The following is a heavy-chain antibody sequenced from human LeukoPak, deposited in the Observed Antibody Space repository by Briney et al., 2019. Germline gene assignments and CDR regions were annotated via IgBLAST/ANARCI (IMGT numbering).Heavy chain of an antibody. CDR1: GFTFDDYA. CDR2: ISWNSGSI. J-gene: IGHJ4*02. Sequence: PGRSLRLSCAASGFTFDDYAMHWVRQAPGKGLEWVSGISWNSGSIGHADSVKGRFTISRDNAKNSLYLQMNSLRAEDTALYYCAKAPGYCSSTSCFHFDYWGQGTLVTVSS. V-gene: IGHV3-9*01. D-gene: IGHD2-2*01. CDR3: AKAPGYCSSTSCFHFDY.